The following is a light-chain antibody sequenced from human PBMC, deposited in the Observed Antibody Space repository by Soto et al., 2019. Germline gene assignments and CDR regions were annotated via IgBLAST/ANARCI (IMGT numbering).Light chain of an antibody. J-gene: IGLJ2*01. CDR3: QTWGTGIVV. V-gene: IGLV4-69*01. Sequence: QSVLTQSPSASASLGASVKLTCTLSSGHSSNAVAWHQQQPEKGPRYLLNVNSDGSHTKGDGIPDRFSGSTSGAERYLTISSLQSDDEADYYCQTWGTGIVVFGGGTKVTVL. CDR1: SGHSSNA. CDR2: VNSDGSH.